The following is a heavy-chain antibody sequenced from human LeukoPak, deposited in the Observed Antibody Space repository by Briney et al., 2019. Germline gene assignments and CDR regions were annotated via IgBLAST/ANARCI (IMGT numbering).Heavy chain of an antibody. CDR3: ARDRVNRYAFDY. CDR2: GHT. V-gene: IGHV4-39*02. D-gene: IGHD2-8*01. J-gene: IGHJ4*02. Sequence: GHTFYNPSLKSRVTISLTPKNQFSLSLTSVTAADTAVYYCARDRVNRYAFDYWGQGTLVTVSS.